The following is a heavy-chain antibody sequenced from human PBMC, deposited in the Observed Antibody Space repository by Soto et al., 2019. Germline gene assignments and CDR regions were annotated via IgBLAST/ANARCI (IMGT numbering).Heavy chain of an antibody. Sequence: GASVKVSCKVSGYTLTELSMHWVRQAPGKGLEWMGGFDPEDGETIYAQKFQGRVTMTEDTSTDTAYMELSSLRSEDTAVYYCATVFRYNWNRYDFDYWGQGPLVTVSS. D-gene: IGHD1-20*01. CDR1: GYTLTELS. J-gene: IGHJ4*02. V-gene: IGHV1-24*01. CDR3: ATVFRYNWNRYDFDY. CDR2: FDPEDGET.